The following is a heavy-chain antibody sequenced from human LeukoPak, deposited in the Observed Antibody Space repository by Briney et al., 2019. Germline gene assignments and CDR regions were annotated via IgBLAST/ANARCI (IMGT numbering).Heavy chain of an antibody. J-gene: IGHJ2*01. CDR3: AKSMTLQWRGFFDP. V-gene: IGHV3-23*01. D-gene: IGHD6-19*01. CDR1: GFTFSTYA. Sequence: GGSLRLSCAASGFTFSTYAMSWVRQAPGKGLEWVSTISDSGANTYYADSVRGRFTISRDNSKNTLYLQKNSLRADDTAIYYCAKSMTLQWRGFFDPWGRGTHVTVSS. CDR2: ISDSGANT.